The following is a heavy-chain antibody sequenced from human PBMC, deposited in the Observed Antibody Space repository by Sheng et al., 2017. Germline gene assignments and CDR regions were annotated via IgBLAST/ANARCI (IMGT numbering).Heavy chain of an antibody. V-gene: IGHV3-48*03. CDR3: VGRERDYYDSSNYFFDY. Sequence: EVQVVESGGGLVQPGGSLRLSCVISTFTFEAYELNWVRQAPGKGLEWVAYISLSGATAYYADSVNGRFTISRDNAKKSVHLEMNTLRAEDTAIYYCVGRERDYYDSSNYFFDYWGQ. D-gene: IGHD3-22*01. J-gene: IGHJ4*01. CDR1: TFTFEAYE. CDR2: ISLSGATA.